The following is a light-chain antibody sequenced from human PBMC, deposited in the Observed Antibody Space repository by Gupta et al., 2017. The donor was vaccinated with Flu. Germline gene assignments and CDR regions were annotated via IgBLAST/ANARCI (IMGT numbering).Light chain of an antibody. CDR2: RNI. J-gene: IGLJ3*02. Sequence: QARLTQPPSVSKGLRQTATLTCTGNSDNVGDEGAAWLQQHQDHPHKLLSYRNINRPSAISERFSAYKSANNASPTTTGLPAEDEAVYYCSARDSNLKGWVVGGGKKLTV. CDR3: SARDSNLKGWV. V-gene: IGLV10-54*04. CDR1: SDNVGDEG.